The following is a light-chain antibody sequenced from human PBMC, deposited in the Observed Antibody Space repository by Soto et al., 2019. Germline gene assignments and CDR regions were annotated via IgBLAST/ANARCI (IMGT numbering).Light chain of an antibody. CDR3: ETWDSNTHV. J-gene: IGLJ1*01. CDR1: SGHSSYI. Sequence: SWAQSVLGSSVKLTCTLSSGHSSYIIAWHQQQPGKAPRYLMKLEGSGSYNKGSGVPDRFSGSSSGADRYLTISNLQSEDEADYYCETWDSNTHVFGTGTKLTVL. V-gene: IGLV4-60*03. CDR2: LEGSGSY.